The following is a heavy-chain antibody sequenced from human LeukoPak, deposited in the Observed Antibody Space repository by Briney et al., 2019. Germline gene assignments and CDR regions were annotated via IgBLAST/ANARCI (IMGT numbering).Heavy chain of an antibody. CDR1: GFTVSNNY. Sequence: PGGSLRLSCAASGFTVSNNYMTWVRQAPGKGLEWVSVIFVDGRPFYADSAKGRFTISRDNSKNTVDLQIDSLRVEDSAVYYCAKDVDEYVWGSYRPDSWGQGTLVTVSS. V-gene: IGHV3-66*01. CDR3: AKDVDEYVWGSYRPDS. J-gene: IGHJ4*02. CDR2: IFVDGRP. D-gene: IGHD3-16*02.